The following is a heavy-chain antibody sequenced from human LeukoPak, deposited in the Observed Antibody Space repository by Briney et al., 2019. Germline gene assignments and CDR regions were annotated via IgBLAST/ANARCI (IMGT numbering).Heavy chain of an antibody. CDR2: ISYDGSDK. D-gene: IGHD6-13*01. Sequence: GRSLRLSCAASGFTLSTNGMHWVRQAPGKGLEWVTVISYDGSDKYYADSVKGRFTISRDNSKNTLYLQMNSLRDEDTALYFCAKGASIAAAGPIDYWGQGTLVTVSS. J-gene: IGHJ4*02. V-gene: IGHV3-30*18. CDR1: GFTLSTNG. CDR3: AKGASIAAAGPIDY.